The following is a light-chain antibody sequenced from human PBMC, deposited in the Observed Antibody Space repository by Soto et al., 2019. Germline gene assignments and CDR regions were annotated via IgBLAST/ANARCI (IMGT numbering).Light chain of an antibody. V-gene: IGKV1-39*01. Sequence: DIQMTQSPSSLSASVRDRVTITCRASQSISSYLNWYQQKPVKAPKLLIYAASSLQSGVPSRFSGSGSGTDFTLTVISLQPEDFATYFCQQSYSTPRTFGQGTKVEVK. CDR1: QSISSY. J-gene: IGKJ1*01. CDR2: AAS. CDR3: QQSYSTPRT.